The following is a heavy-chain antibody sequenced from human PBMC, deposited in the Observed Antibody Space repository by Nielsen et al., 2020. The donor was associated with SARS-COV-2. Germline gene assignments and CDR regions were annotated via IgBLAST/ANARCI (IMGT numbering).Heavy chain of an antibody. Sequence: WIRQPPGKGLEWIGYIYHSGSTYYNPSLKSRVTISVDRSKNQFSLKLSSVTAADTAVYYCARRLYHSRDLGERGIDYWGQGTLVTVSS. CDR3: ARRLYHSRDLGERGIDY. CDR2: IYHSGST. D-gene: IGHD3-16*01. V-gene: IGHV4-30-2*01. J-gene: IGHJ4*02.